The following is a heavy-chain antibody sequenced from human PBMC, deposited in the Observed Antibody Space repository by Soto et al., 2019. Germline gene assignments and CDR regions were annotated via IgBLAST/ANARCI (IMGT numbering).Heavy chain of an antibody. Sequence: QVQLVQSGAEVKKPGSSVKVSCKASGDTFSNSAISWVRQAPGQGLEWMGGIIPIFGTANYAQKFQGRVTITADESTNTAYMELYSLRSEDTAVYYCATPPEGGYKDGMDVWGQGTTVTVSS. CDR1: GDTFSNSA. J-gene: IGHJ6*02. D-gene: IGHD5-12*01. CDR2: IIPIFGTA. V-gene: IGHV1-69*01. CDR3: ATPPEGGYKDGMDV.